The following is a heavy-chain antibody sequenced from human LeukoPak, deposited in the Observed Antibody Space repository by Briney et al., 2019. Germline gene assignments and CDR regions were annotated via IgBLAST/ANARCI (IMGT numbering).Heavy chain of an antibody. CDR3: ASRAGYTGSWSAFDY. CDR2: ISGSGGST. J-gene: IGHJ4*02. CDR1: GFTFSSYA. Sequence: GGSLRLSCAASGFTFSSYAMSWVRQAPGKGLEWVSDISGSGGSTSYADSVKGRFTISRDNSKNTLYMQMNSLRAEDAAVYYCASRAGYTGSWSAFDYWGQGTLVTVSS. D-gene: IGHD6-13*01. V-gene: IGHV3-23*01.